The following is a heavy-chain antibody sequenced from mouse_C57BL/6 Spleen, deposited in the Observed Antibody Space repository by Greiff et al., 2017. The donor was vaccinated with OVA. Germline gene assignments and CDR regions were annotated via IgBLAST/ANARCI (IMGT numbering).Heavy chain of an antibody. CDR1: GFTFSDYG. Sequence: EVQRVESGGGLVKPGGSLKLSCAASGFTFSDYGMHWVRQAPEKGLEWVAYISSGSSTIYYADTVKGRFTISRDNAKNTLFLQMTSLRSEDTAMYYCARNYGSSRGYFDVWGTGTTVTVSS. V-gene: IGHV5-17*01. J-gene: IGHJ1*03. CDR3: ARNYGSSRGYFDV. D-gene: IGHD1-1*01. CDR2: ISSGSSTI.